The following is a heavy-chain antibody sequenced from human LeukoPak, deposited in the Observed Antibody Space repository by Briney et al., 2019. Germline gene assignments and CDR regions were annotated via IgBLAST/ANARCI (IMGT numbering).Heavy chain of an antibody. D-gene: IGHD7-27*01. J-gene: IGHJ4*02. CDR3: ARDGDLAPDVPFDY. Sequence: GGSLRLSCAASGFTFSSYEMNWVRQAPGKGLEWVPYISSSGSTIYYVDSVKGRFTISRDNAKNSLYLQMNSLRAEDTAVYYCARDGDLAPDVPFDYWGQGTLVTASS. CDR1: GFTFSSYE. CDR2: ISSSGSTI. V-gene: IGHV3-48*03.